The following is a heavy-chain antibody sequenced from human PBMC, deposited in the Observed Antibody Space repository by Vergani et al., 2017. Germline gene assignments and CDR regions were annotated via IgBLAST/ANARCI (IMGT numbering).Heavy chain of an antibody. CDR1: GFTFSSYE. CDR3: AEDKSAIYDMLTGXYDY. V-gene: IGHV3-48*03. D-gene: IGHD3-9*01. Sequence: EVQLVESGGGLVQPGGSLRLSCAASGFTFSSYEMNWVRQAPGKGLEWVSYISSSGSTTYYADSVKGRFTISRDNSKNTLYLQMNSLRAEDTAVYYYAEDKSAIYDMLTGXYDYWGQGTLVTVSS. J-gene: IGHJ4*02. CDR2: ISSSGSTT.